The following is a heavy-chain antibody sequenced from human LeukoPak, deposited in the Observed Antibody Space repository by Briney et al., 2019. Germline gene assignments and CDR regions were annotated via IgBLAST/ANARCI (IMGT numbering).Heavy chain of an antibody. CDR3: ARRRYSSSSFDY. D-gene: IGHD6-6*01. CDR2: IYYSGST. V-gene: IGHV4-39*01. Sequence: SETLSLTCTVSGGSISSTNYHWGWIRQPPEKGLEWIGKIYYSGSTYYNPSLKSRVTISVDTSKNQFSLKRNSVTAADTAVYYCARRRYSSSSFDYWGQGALVIVSS. J-gene: IGHJ4*02. CDR1: GGSISSTNYH.